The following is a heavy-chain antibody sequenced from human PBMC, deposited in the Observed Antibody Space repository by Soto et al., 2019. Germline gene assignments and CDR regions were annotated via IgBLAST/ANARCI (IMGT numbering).Heavy chain of an antibody. CDR1: GGSFGITNYY. CDR2: VYYSGIT. Sequence: SETLSLTCPVSGGSFGITNYYWGWIRQPPGKGLEWIGSVYYSGITYYNPSLKSRVTISLDMSKKQFSLKLSSVTAADTAVYYCASYHFDNIGYQADYWGPGTLVTVSS. D-gene: IGHD3-22*01. CDR3: ASYHFDNIGYQADY. V-gene: IGHV4-39*01. J-gene: IGHJ4*02.